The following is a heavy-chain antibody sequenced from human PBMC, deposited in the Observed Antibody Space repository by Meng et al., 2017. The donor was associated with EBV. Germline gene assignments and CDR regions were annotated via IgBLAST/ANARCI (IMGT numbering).Heavy chain of an antibody. CDR2: INHSGST. J-gene: IGHJ5*02. CDR3: ARGGGNRGGIVGATYRLNWFDP. CDR1: GGSLSGYY. D-gene: IGHD1-26*01. Sequence: QVQLQQWGAGLLKPSEXLSLTCAVYGGSLSGYYWSWIRQPPGKGLEWVGEINHSGSTNYNPSLKSRVTISVDTSKNQFSLKLSSVTAADTAVYYCARGGGNRGGIVGATYRLNWFDPWGQGTLVTVSS. V-gene: IGHV4-34*01.